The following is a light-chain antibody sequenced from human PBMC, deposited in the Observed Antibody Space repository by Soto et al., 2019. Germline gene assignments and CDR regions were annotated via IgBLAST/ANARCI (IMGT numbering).Light chain of an antibody. V-gene: IGKV1-12*01. CDR2: AAS. Sequence: DIQMTQSPSSVSASVGDRVTITCRASQPISSWLAWYQQKSGKAPKLLIYAASTLQSGVPSRFSGSGSGTYFTLTISSLQPEDFATYYCRQANSFPYTFGQGTKLEIK. CDR1: QPISSW. CDR3: RQANSFPYT. J-gene: IGKJ2*01.